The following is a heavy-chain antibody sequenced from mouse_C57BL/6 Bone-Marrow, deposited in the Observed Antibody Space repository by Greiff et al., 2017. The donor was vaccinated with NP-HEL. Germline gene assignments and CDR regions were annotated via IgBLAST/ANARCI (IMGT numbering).Heavy chain of an antibody. CDR1: GYTFTSYW. V-gene: IGHV1-64*01. Sequence: QVQLQQPGAELVKPGASVKLSCKASGYTFTSYWMHWVKQRPGQGLEWIGMIHPNSGSTNYNEKFKSKATLTVDKSSSTAYMQLSSLTSEDSAVYYCVGDGYYIAWFAYWGQGTLVTVSA. J-gene: IGHJ3*01. D-gene: IGHD2-3*01. CDR3: VGDGYYIAWFAY. CDR2: IHPNSGST.